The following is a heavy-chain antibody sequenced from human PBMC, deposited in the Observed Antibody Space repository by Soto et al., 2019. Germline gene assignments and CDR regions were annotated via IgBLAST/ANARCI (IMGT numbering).Heavy chain of an antibody. V-gene: IGHV3-23*01. CDR3: ARDSSGWYGYFDY. CDR1: GFTVNNHA. CDR2: FAGDFINT. Sequence: EVQLLESGGGLVQPGGSLRLSCAASGFTVNNHAMHWVRQAPGEGLEWVSGFAGDFINTRYADSVRGRFTISRDTSKNTLSLQMDSLRVEDTAVYYCARDSSGWYGYFDYWGQGTLVTVSS. J-gene: IGHJ4*02. D-gene: IGHD6-19*01.